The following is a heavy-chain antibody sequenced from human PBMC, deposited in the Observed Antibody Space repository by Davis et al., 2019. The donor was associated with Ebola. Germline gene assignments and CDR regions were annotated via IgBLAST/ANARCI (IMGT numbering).Heavy chain of an antibody. J-gene: IGHJ4*02. V-gene: IGHV3-73*01. CDR3: ARGPGGWLSSFDY. Sequence: PGGSLRLSCAASGFTFSGSAMHWVRQASGKGLEWVGRIRSKANSYATAYAASVKGRFTISRDDSKNTAYLQMNSLRAEDTAVYYCARGPGGWLSSFDYWGQGTLVTVSS. CDR2: IRSKANSYAT. CDR1: GFTFSGSA. D-gene: IGHD5-12*01.